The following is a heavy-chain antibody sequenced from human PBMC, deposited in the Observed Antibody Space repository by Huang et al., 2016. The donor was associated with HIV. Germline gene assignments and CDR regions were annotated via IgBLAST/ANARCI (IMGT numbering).Heavy chain of an antibody. CDR2: INNRGPT. Sequence: QVQLHQWGAGLLKPSETLSLTCAVYGGSFSSYYWNWIRQSPGKGLEWIGQINNRGPTTYNPSLKSRVTMSVDTSKNQFSLKLNAVTAADTAVYYCAREIMISFGGPFDPWGQGTLVTVSS. CDR3: AREIMISFGGPFDP. D-gene: IGHD3-16*01. J-gene: IGHJ5*02. CDR1: GGSFSSYY. V-gene: IGHV4-34*01.